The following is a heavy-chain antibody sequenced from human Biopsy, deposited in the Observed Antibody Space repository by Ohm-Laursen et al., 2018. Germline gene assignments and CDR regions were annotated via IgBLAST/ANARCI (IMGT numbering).Heavy chain of an antibody. CDR1: GGTFSNYG. V-gene: IGHV1-69*06. CDR3: ATKLTGYFHH. Sequence: ASVKLSCKAPGGTFSNYGVNWVRQAPGQGLEWLGGNIPILGTGNYAQKFQDRVTVAADTSTSTATTELRSLRSDDTAMYYCATKLTGYFHHWGQGTLVIDSS. CDR2: NIPILGTG. D-gene: IGHD3-9*01. J-gene: IGHJ1*01.